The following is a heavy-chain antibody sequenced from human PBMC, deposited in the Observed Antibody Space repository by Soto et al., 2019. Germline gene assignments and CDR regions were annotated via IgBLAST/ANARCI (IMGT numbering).Heavy chain of an antibody. V-gene: IGHV1-46*01. CDR1: GYIFTSCY. CDR2: INPSGGAI. D-gene: IGHD3-22*01. CDR3: AREFYYYEHSGRQYCFDY. Sequence: GVSVKVPCKASGYIFTSCYIHWVRQAPGQGLEWVGIINPSGGAISYAQRFQGRVTLTRDTSTSTGYMELTSLRSEDTAVYYWAREFYYYEHSGRQYCFDYWGPGSLVTVSS. J-gene: IGHJ4*02.